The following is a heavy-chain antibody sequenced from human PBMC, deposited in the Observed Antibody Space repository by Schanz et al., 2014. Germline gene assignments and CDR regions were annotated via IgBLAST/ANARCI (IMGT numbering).Heavy chain of an antibody. CDR2: ISYGTSYI. D-gene: IGHD6-13*01. CDR1: GFNFSSYS. CDR3: VSQTGSPNY. J-gene: IGHJ4*02. V-gene: IGHV3-21*01. Sequence: EVKMVESGGGLVKPGGSLRLSCAASGFNFSSYSLNWVRQAPGKGLEWVSSISYGTSYIYYAESVKGRFTISRDNAKNSLYLQMNGLRAEDTAVYFCVSQTGSPNYWGQGTLXTVSS.